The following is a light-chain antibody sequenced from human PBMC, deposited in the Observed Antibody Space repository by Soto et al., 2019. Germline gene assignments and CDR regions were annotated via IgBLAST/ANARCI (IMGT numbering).Light chain of an antibody. CDR1: QGISGW. CDR2: DAS. J-gene: IGKJ4*01. CDR3: QQATISPLT. Sequence: DIQMTQSPSSVSASVGDRVTITCRASQGISGWLAWYQHKPGKAPKLLIYDASTLQRGVPSRFSGGRSGTDFTLTIHNLQPEDFATYSCQQATISPLTFGGGTKVEIK. V-gene: IGKV1-12*01.